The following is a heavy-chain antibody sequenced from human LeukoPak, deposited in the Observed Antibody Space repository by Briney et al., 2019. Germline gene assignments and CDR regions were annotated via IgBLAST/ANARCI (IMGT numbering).Heavy chain of an antibody. CDR3: ARAARPFYDSSDYYSS. CDR1: GFTFSSYS. CDR2: ISSSSSYI. D-gene: IGHD3-22*01. Sequence: GGSLRLSCAASGFTFSSYSMDWVRQAPGKGLEWVSSISSSSSYIYYADSVKGRFTISRDNAKNSLYLQMNSLRAEDTALYYCARAARPFYDSSDYYSSWGQGTLVTVSS. J-gene: IGHJ5*02. V-gene: IGHV3-21*01.